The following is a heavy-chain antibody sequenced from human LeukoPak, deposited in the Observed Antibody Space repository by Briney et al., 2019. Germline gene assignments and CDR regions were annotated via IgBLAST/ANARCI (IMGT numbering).Heavy chain of an antibody. V-gene: IGHV4-39*01. D-gene: IGHD3-3*01. CDR1: GGSISSSSYY. Sequence: SETLPLTCTVSGGSISSSSYYWGWIRQPPGKGLEWIGSIYYSGSTYYNPSLKSRVTISVDTSKDQFSLKLSSVTAADTAVYYCARLTEWQTDYWGQGTLVTVSS. CDR3: ARLTEWQTDY. CDR2: IYYSGST. J-gene: IGHJ4*02.